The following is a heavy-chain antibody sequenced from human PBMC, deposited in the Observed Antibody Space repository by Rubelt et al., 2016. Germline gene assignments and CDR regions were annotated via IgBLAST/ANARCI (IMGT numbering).Heavy chain of an antibody. CDR3: ARDSVRIAAAGTAFDI. Sequence: MGWISAYNGNTNYAQKLQGRVTMTTDTSTSTAYMELRSLRSDDTAVYYCARDSVRIAAAGTAFDIWGQGTMVTVSS. J-gene: IGHJ3*02. V-gene: IGHV1-18*01. CDR2: ISAYNGNT. D-gene: IGHD6-13*01.